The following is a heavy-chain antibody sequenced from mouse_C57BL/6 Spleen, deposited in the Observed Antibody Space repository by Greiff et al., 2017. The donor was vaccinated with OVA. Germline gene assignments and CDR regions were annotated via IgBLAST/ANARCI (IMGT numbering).Heavy chain of an antibody. V-gene: IGHV1-5*01. Sequence: VQLQQSGTVLARPGASVKMSCKTSGYTFTSYWMHWVKQRPGQGLEWIGAIYPGNSDTSYNQKFKGKAKLTAVTSASTAYMELSSLTNEDSAVYYCTRTDYYYGSGYWYFDVWGTGTTVTVSS. CDR2: IYPGNSDT. J-gene: IGHJ1*03. CDR3: TRTDYYYGSGYWYFDV. D-gene: IGHD1-1*01. CDR1: GYTFTSYW.